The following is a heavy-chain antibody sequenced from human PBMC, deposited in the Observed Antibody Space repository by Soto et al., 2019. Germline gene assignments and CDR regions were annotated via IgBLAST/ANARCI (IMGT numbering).Heavy chain of an antibody. D-gene: IGHD1-26*01. CDR1: NYSFSSFG. J-gene: IGHJ4*02. V-gene: IGHV1-18*01. CDR2: INPSNDNT. Sequence: QVPMVQSGAEVKKPGASVKVSCKASNYSFSSFGISWMRQAPGQGLEWMAWINPSNDNTNYAQGLQGRVTLTSDTSTSTAYMELSSLRSDDTAVYYCARDPFYSGSNLQVGYFDSWGQGTLVTVSS. CDR3: ARDPFYSGSNLQVGYFDS.